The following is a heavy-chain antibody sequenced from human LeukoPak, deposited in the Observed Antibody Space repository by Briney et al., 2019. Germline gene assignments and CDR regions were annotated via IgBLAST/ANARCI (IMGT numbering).Heavy chain of an antibody. V-gene: IGHV3-11*01. J-gene: IGHJ6*03. CDR2: ISSSGTTM. D-gene: IGHD6-6*01. CDR3: ARVSSSLLRYYYYYMDV. Sequence: GGSLRLSCAASGFTFSDYYMTWIRQAPGKGLECISYISSSGTTMYYADSVKGRFTISRDNAKNSLYLQMNSLRAEDTAVYYCARVSSSLLRYYYYYMDVWGKGTTVTISS. CDR1: GFTFSDYY.